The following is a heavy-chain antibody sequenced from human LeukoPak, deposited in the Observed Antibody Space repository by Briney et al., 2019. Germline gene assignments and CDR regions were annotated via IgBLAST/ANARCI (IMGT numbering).Heavy chain of an antibody. V-gene: IGHV4-4*07. D-gene: IGHD3-16*01. Sequence: PSKTLSLTCTVSGGSISTYYWRWIQQPAGKGLEWIGRIYSGGSPNYNPSLKSRVSMSEDTSKNQFSLKLSSVTAADTAVYYCAREWGSIDYWGQGTLVTVSS. CDR2: IYSGGSP. CDR3: AREWGSIDY. J-gene: IGHJ4*02. CDR1: GGSISTYY.